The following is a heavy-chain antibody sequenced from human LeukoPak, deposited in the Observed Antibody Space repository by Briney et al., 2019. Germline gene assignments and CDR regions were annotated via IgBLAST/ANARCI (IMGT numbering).Heavy chain of an antibody. CDR3: ARDYSSVDY. D-gene: IGHD6-19*01. J-gene: IGHJ4*02. Sequence: GGSLRLSCAASGFTFSSYGMHWVRQAPGKGLEWVSVIYSGGSTYYADSVKGRFTISRDNSKNTLYLQMNSLRAEDTAVYYCARDYSSVDYWGQGTLVTVSS. CDR2: IYSGGST. CDR1: GFTFSSYG. V-gene: IGHV3-53*01.